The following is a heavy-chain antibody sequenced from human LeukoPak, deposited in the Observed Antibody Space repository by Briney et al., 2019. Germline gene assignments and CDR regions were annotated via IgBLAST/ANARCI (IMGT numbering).Heavy chain of an antibody. CDR2: ISYDGSNK. V-gene: IGHV3-30*18. CDR1: GFTFSSYG. CDR3: AKDPPH. Sequence: GGSLRLSCAASGFTFSSYGMHWVRQAPGKGLEWVAVISYDGSNKYYADSVKGRFTISRDNSKNTLYLQMNSLRADDTAVYYCAKDPPHWGQGTLVTVSS. J-gene: IGHJ4*02.